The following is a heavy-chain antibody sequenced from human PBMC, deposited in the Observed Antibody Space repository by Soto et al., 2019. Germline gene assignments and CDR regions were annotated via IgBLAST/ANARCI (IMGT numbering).Heavy chain of an antibody. CDR2: ISEYNGNT. J-gene: IGHJ4*02. Sequence: GASVKVSCKASGYIFGSYGISWVRQAPGQGLEWMGWISEYNGNTNYAQKVQDRVIITTDTSTSTAYMELRSLRSDDTAVYYCARGTGPHEYWRQRTLVTVPS. CDR1: GYIFGSYG. V-gene: IGHV1-18*01. CDR3: ARGTGPHEY.